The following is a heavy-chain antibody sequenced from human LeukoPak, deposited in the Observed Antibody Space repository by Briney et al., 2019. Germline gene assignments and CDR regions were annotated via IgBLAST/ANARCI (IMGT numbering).Heavy chain of an antibody. Sequence: ASVKVSCKASGYTFTAYYIHWVRQAPGQGLEWMGWINPNSGGTDYAQRFQGRVTMTGDTSISTAYMDLSRLRSGDTAVYYCARGYNGNYFDYWGQGTLVTVSS. CDR3: ARGYNGNYFDY. J-gene: IGHJ4*02. D-gene: IGHD1-14*01. V-gene: IGHV1-2*02. CDR1: GYTFTAYY. CDR2: INPNSGGT.